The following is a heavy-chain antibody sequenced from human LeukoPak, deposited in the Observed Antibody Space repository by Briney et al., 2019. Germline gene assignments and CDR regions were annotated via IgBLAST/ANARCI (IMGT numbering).Heavy chain of an antibody. Sequence: PGGSLRLSCAASGFTFSTNAMSWVRQAPGKGLEWVSAISGSGGSTYYADSVKGRITISRDNSKNTLYLQMNSLRAEDTAVYYCAKASPRDFWSGYPFDYWGQGTLVTVSS. CDR2: ISGSGGST. D-gene: IGHD3-3*01. J-gene: IGHJ4*02. V-gene: IGHV3-23*01. CDR1: GFTFSTNA. CDR3: AKASPRDFWSGYPFDY.